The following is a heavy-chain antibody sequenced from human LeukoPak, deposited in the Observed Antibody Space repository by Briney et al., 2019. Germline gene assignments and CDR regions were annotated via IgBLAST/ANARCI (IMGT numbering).Heavy chain of an antibody. J-gene: IGHJ4*02. CDR3: ATVKAVAGDIDY. CDR2: IYPGDSNT. D-gene: IGHD6-19*01. V-gene: IGHV5-51*01. Sequence: GESLKISCKGSGYSFTSYWIGWVRQMPGKGLEWMGVIYPGDSNTRYSPSFQGQVTISADKSVSTAYLQWSSLKASDTAIYYCATVKAVAGDIDYWGQGTLVTVSS. CDR1: GYSFTSYW.